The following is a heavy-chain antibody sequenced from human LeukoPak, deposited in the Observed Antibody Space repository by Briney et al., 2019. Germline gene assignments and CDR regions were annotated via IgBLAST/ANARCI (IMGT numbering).Heavy chain of an antibody. V-gene: IGHV1-2*06. J-gene: IGHJ4*02. CDR3: ARDGAVAGTSQNY. Sequence: ASVKVSCKASGYTFTCYYMHWVRQAPGQGLEWMGRINPNSGGTNYAQKFQGRVTMPRDTSISTAYMELSRLRSDDTAVYYCARDGAVAGTSQNYWGQGTLVTVSS. CDR2: INPNSGGT. CDR1: GYTFTCYY. D-gene: IGHD6-19*01.